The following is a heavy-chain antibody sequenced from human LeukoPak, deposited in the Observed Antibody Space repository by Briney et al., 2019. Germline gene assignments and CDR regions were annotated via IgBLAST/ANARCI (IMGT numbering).Heavy chain of an antibody. CDR2: ISWNSGYI. Sequence: GGSLRLSCAASGFTFDDYAMHRVRQGPGKGLEWVSGISWNSGYIGYADSVKGRFTISRDNAKNSLYLKMNSLTAEDTALYYCAKDPHYNTLSGYFDYWGQGTLVTVSS. CDR1: GFTFDDYA. J-gene: IGHJ4*02. D-gene: IGHD3-10*01. V-gene: IGHV3-9*01. CDR3: AKDPHYNTLSGYFDY.